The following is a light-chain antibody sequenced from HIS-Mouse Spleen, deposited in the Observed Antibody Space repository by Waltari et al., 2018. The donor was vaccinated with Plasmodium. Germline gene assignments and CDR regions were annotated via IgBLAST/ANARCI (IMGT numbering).Light chain of an antibody. V-gene: IGLV3-19*01. CDR1: SLRSYY. CDR2: GKN. CDR3: NSRDSSGNHQV. Sequence: SSELTHDPAVSVALGQPVRITCQGDSLRSYYASRYQQKPGQAPVLVIYGKNNRPSGIPDRFSGSSSGNTASLTITGAQAEDEADYYCNSRDSSGNHQVFGGGTKLTVL. J-gene: IGLJ3*02.